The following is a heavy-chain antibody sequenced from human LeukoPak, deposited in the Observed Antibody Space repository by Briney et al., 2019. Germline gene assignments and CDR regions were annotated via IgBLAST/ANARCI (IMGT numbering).Heavy chain of an antibody. Sequence: GASVKVSCKASRYTFTSYDINWVRQATGQGLEWMGWMNPNSGNTGYAQKFQGRVTITRNTSISTAYMELSSLRSEDTAVYYCARGLYSGSYWASAFDIWGQGTMVTVSS. D-gene: IGHD1-26*01. CDR2: MNPNSGNT. CDR3: ARGLYSGSYWASAFDI. CDR1: RYTFTSYD. V-gene: IGHV1-8*03. J-gene: IGHJ3*02.